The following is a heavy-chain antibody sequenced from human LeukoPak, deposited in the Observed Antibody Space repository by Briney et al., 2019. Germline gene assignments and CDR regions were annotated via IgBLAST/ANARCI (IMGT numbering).Heavy chain of an antibody. CDR3: AGSSGWLLES. V-gene: IGHV3-7*04. J-gene: IGHJ1*01. CDR1: GVTFSSYW. Sequence: GGSLRLSCAASGVTFSSYWMSWVRQAPGKGLEWVANIKHDGSAKYYVDSVKGRFTISRDNAQSSLYLQMNGLRAEDTAVYYCAGSSGWLLESWGQGTLVTVSS. D-gene: IGHD6-19*01. CDR2: IKHDGSAK.